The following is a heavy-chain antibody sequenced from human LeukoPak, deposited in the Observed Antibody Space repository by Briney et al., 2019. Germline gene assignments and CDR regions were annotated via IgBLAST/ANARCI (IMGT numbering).Heavy chain of an antibody. D-gene: IGHD5-18*01. J-gene: IGHJ4*02. Sequence: PGGSLRLSCAASGFTFSSYAMHWVRQAPGKGLEWVAVISYDGSNKYYADSVKGRFTISRDNSKNTLCLQMNSLRAEDTAVYYCARESYGYHRPFDYWGQGTLVTVSS. V-gene: IGHV3-30*04. CDR1: GFTFSSYA. CDR3: ARESYGYHRPFDY. CDR2: ISYDGSNK.